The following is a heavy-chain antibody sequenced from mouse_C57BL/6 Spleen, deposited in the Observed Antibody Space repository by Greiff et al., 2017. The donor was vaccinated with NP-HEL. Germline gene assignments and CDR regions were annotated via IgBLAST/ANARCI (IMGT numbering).Heavy chain of an antibody. CDR3: ARLPYEDYAMDY. CDR1: GFTFSSYT. V-gene: IGHV5-9*01. Sequence: EVKLVESGGGLVKPGGSLKLSCAASGFTFSSYTMSWVRQTPEKRLEWVATISGGGGNTYYPDSVKGRFTISRDNAKNTLYLQMSSLRSEDTALYYCARLPYEDYAMDYWGQGTAVTVSS. D-gene: IGHD2-3*01. CDR2: ISGGGGNT. J-gene: IGHJ4*01.